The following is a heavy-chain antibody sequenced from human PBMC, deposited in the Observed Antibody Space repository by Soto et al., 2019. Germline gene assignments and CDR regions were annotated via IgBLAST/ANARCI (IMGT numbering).Heavy chain of an antibody. D-gene: IGHD4-17*01. J-gene: IGHJ4*02. CDR3: ARSMTTVTTNDY. Sequence: QLRLQESGSGLVKPSQTLSLTCAVSGGSISSGGYSWSWIRQPPGKGLEWIGYIYHSGSTYYNPSLKSRVTISVDRSKNQFSLKLSSLTAADTAVDYCARSMTTVTTNDYWGQGSLVTVSS. CDR1: GGSISSGGYS. CDR2: IYHSGST. V-gene: IGHV4-30-2*01.